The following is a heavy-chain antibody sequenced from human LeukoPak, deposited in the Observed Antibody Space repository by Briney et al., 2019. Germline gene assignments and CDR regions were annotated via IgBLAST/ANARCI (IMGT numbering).Heavy chain of an antibody. J-gene: IGHJ6*03. CDR2: IRSNSSYI. CDR3: ARDCSSTSCYAYYYYMDV. V-gene: IGHV3-21*01. CDR1: GFAFSSYS. D-gene: IGHD2-2*01. Sequence: KPGGSLRLSCGASGFAFSSYSMNWVRQAPGKVVGWVSSIRSNSSYIYYADSVKGRFTISSDNAKNSLYLQMNSLRAEDTAVYYCARDCSSTSCYAYYYYMDVWGKGTTVTVSS.